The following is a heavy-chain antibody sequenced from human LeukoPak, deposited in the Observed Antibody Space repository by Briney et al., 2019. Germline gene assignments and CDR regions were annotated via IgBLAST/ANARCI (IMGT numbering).Heavy chain of an antibody. V-gene: IGHV4-38-2*02. CDR2: IYHSGST. Sequence: SETLSLTCTVSGYSISSGYYWGWIRQPPGKGLEWIGSIYHSGSTYYNPSLKSRVTISVDTSKNQFSLKLSSVTAADTAVYYCARTPTRGYSSSWYKSRNAFDIWGQGTMVTVSS. CDR3: ARTPTRGYSSSWYKSRNAFDI. J-gene: IGHJ3*02. D-gene: IGHD6-13*01. CDR1: GYSISSGYY.